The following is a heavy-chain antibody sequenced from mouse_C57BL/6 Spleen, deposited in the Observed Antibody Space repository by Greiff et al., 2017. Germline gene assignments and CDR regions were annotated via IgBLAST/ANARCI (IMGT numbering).Heavy chain of an antibody. V-gene: IGHV1-53*01. J-gene: IGHJ2*01. CDR3: ARGGPDFYYFDY. CDR2: INPSNGGT. CDR1: GYTFTSYW. Sequence: VKLQQPGTELVKPGASVKLSCKASGYTFTSYWMHWVKQRPGQGLEWIGNINPSNGGTNYNEKFKSKATLTVDKSSSTAYMQLSSLTSEDSAVYYCARGGPDFYYFDYWGQGTTLTVSS.